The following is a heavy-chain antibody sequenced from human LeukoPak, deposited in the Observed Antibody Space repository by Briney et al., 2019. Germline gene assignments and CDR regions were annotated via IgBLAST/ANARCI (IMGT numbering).Heavy chain of an antibody. CDR3: ARWGAGATIDY. CDR1: GFSFSSYG. D-gene: IGHD1-26*01. V-gene: IGHV3-33*07. CDR2: IWYDGSNQ. Sequence: GGSLRLSCAASGFSFSSYGIYWVRQAPGKGLEWVAVIWYDGSNQYYADSVKGRFTISRDNSGNTAYLQMNSLRVEDTAVYFCARWGAGATIDYWGQETLVTVSS. J-gene: IGHJ4*02.